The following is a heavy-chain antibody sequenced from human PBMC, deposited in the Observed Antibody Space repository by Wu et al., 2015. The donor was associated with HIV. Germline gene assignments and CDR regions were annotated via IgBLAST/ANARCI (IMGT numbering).Heavy chain of an antibody. D-gene: IGHD3-16*01. V-gene: IGHV1-46*01. Sequence: QVQLVQSGAEVKKPGASVKVFCKASGYIFTSYYIHWVRQAPGQGLEWMGIINPSDGSTNYAQKFQGRVTMTSDTSTSTVYMELSSLRSEDTAIYYCARDLERAHYYYYLMGVWGQGTTVTVSS. CDR3: ARDLERAHYYYYLMGV. CDR2: INPSDGST. J-gene: IGHJ6*02. CDR1: GYIFTSYY.